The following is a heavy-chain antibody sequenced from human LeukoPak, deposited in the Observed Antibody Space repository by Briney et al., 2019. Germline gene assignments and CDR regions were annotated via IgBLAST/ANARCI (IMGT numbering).Heavy chain of an antibody. V-gene: IGHV1-69*13. CDR2: IIPIFGTA. Sequence: SVKVTCKASGGTFSSYAISWVRQAPGQGLEWMGGIIPIFGTANYAQKFQGRVTITADESTSTAYMELSSLRSEDTAVYYCARDGGNSLYYYYGMDVWGQGTTVTVSS. CDR1: GGTFSSYA. CDR3: ARDGGNSLYYYYGMDV. J-gene: IGHJ6*02. D-gene: IGHD4-23*01.